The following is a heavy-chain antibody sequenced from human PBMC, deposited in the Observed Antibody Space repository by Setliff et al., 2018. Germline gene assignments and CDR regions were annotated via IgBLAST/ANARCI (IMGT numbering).Heavy chain of an antibody. J-gene: IGHJ4*02. V-gene: IGHV3-30*02. CDR2: TRFDGGNK. D-gene: IGHD1-1*01. CDR1: GFTFSAYG. Sequence: GGSLRLSCAASGFTFSAYGMHWVRQAPGKGLEWVAFTRFDGGNKYYADSVNGRFTVSRDNSRNTLYLQMNSLRAEDTAIYYCAKDRTGSYKYFFDQWGQGTQVTVSS. CDR3: AKDRTGSYKYFFDQ.